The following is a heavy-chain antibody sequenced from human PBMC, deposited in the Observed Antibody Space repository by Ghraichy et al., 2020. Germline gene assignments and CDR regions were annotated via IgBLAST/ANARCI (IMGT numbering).Heavy chain of an antibody. CDR3: ARAIGYYYGMDV. J-gene: IGHJ6*02. Sequence: SETLSLTCTVSGGSISGGGYYWSCIRQHPGKGLESIALIFYSGSTYYNPSLTSQVIISVDTSKNQFSLRLSSVTAADTAVYYCARAIGYYYGMDVWGQGTTVTVSS. CDR2: IFYSGST. CDR1: GGSISGGGYY. V-gene: IGHV4-31*01. D-gene: IGHD3-10*01.